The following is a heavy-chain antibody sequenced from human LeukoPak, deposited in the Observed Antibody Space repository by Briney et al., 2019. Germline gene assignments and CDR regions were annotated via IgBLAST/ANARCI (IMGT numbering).Heavy chain of an antibody. J-gene: IGHJ4*02. CDR1: GGSISSYY. CDR3: ARHNPYCSGGSCYDGGDY. V-gene: IGHV4-59*08. CDR2: IYYSGST. Sequence: PSETLSLTCTVSGGSISSYYWSWIRQPPEKGLEWIGYIYYSGSTNYNPSLKSRVTISVDTSKNQFSLKLSSVTAADTAVYYCARHNPYCSGGSCYDGGDYWGQGTLVTVSS. D-gene: IGHD2-15*01.